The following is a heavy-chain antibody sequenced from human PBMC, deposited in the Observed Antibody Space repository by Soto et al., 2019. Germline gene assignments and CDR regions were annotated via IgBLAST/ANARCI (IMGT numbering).Heavy chain of an antibody. D-gene: IGHD3-3*02. CDR1: GLSFSSYG. CDR3: ARDSYYHSSSGYDVFDY. V-gene: IGHV3-30*03. Sequence: QVQLVESGGGVVQPGRSLSLSCADSGLSFSSYGMHWVRQAPGEGLEWVAAISYDGSNKNYLAYVEGRFTISRDNSKNTLYLQRNALRPEDKAVYYCARDSYYHSSSGYDVFDYWGQGTLVTVSS. CDR2: ISYDGSNK. J-gene: IGHJ4*02.